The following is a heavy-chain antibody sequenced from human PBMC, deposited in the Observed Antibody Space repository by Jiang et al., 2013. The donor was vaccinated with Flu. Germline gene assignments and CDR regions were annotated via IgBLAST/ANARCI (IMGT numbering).Heavy chain of an antibody. CDR3: TRLKDYNVDY. D-gene: IGHD4-11*01. Sequence: KANSYTTEYAASVKGRFTISRDDSKNSLYLQMNGLKSEDTAVYYCTRLKDYNVDYWGQGTLVTVSS. V-gene: IGHV3-72*01. J-gene: IGHJ4*02. CDR2: KANSYTT.